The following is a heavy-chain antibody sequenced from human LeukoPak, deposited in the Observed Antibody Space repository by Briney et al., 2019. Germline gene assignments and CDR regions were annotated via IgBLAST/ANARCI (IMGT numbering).Heavy chain of an antibody. D-gene: IGHD5-18*01. CDR2: FDPEDGET. CDR1: GYTLTELS. J-gene: IGHJ4*02. V-gene: IGHV1-24*01. CDR3: ATEESGYSYGQFDY. Sequence: ASVKVSCKVSGYTLTELSMHWVRQAPGEGLEWMGGFDPEDGETIYAQKFQGRVTMTEDTSTDTAYMELSSLRSEDTAVYYCATEESGYSYGQFDYWAREPWSPSPQ.